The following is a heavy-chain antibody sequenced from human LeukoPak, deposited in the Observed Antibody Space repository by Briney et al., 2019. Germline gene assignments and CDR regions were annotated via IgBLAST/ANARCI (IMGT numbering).Heavy chain of an antibody. CDR2: IYYSGTT. Sequence: PSETLSLPCTVSGGSISSYYWSWIRQPPGKGPEWIGYIYYSGTTNYNPSLKSRVTISVDTSKNQFSLKLNSVTAADTAVYYCARLASSGWSHCDYWGQGTLVTVSS. D-gene: IGHD6-19*01. J-gene: IGHJ4*02. CDR3: ARLASSGWSHCDY. CDR1: GGSISSYY. V-gene: IGHV4-59*08.